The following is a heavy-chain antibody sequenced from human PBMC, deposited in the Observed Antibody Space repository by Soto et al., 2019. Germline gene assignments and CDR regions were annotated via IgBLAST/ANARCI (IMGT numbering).Heavy chain of an antibody. CDR1: GYSFTSYW. CDR2: IYPGDSDT. D-gene: IGHD6-13*01. J-gene: IGHJ6*02. Sequence: GESLKISCKGSGYSFTSYWIGWVRQMPGKGLEWMGIIYPGDSDTRYSPSFQGRVTISADKSISTAYLQWSSLKASDTAMYYCARQEVAAAGISHYYYGMDVWGQGTTVTVS. CDR3: ARQEVAAAGISHYYYGMDV. V-gene: IGHV5-51*01.